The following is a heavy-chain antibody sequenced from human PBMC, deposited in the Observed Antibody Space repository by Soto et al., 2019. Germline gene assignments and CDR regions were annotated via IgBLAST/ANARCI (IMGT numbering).Heavy chain of an antibody. J-gene: IGHJ3*01. CDR1: GGSISSSHW. Sequence: QVQLQESGPGLVKPSGTLSLTCAVSGGSISSSHWWTWVRQSPGKGLEYIGEISHSGTSNSNPSLKSRVTLSVDTSKNPFSLTLTSVTAADTAVYYCARVVLTITRGAFDAWGQGTLVIVSS. CDR2: ISHSGTS. V-gene: IGHV4-4*02. D-gene: IGHD3-9*01. CDR3: ARVVLTITRGAFDA.